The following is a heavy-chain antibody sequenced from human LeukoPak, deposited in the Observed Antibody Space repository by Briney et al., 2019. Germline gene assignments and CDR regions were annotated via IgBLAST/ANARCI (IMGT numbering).Heavy chain of an antibody. CDR2: IYYSGST. CDR3: AREGLLGANYTAH. V-gene: IGHV4-59*01. J-gene: IGHJ4*02. Sequence: SETLSLTCTVSGGSISSDYWSWIRQPPGKGLEWIGYIYYSGSTNYNPSLKSRVTISVDTSKNQLSLKLTSVTAADTAVYYCAREGLLGANYTAHWGQGALVTVSS. CDR1: GGSISSDY. D-gene: IGHD1-26*01.